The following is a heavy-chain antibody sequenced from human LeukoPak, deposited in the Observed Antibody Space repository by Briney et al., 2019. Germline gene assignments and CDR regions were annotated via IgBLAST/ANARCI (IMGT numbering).Heavy chain of an antibody. CDR3: AKNNDYYDSSLVY. CDR1: GFTFSSYW. J-gene: IGHJ4*02. Sequence: GGSLRLSCAASGFTFSSYWMSWVRQAPGKGLEWVANIKQDGSEKYYVDSVKGRFTISRDNSKNTLYLQMNSLRAEDTAVYYCAKNNDYYDSSLVYWGQGTLVTVSS. V-gene: IGHV3-7*03. CDR2: IKQDGSEK. D-gene: IGHD3-22*01.